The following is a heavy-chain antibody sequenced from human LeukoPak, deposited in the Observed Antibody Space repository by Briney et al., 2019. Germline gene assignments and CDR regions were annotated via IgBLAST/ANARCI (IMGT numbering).Heavy chain of an antibody. CDR2: ISGSGGST. V-gene: IGHV3-23*01. J-gene: IGHJ4*02. Sequence: GGSLRLSCAVSGFSLGIHWMTWVRQAPGKGLEWVSAISGSGGSTYYADSVKGRFTISRDNSKNTLYLQMNSLRAEDTAVYYCARGVDGSGWKIDYWGQGTLVTVSS. CDR1: GFSLGIHW. D-gene: IGHD6-19*01. CDR3: ARGVDGSGWKIDY.